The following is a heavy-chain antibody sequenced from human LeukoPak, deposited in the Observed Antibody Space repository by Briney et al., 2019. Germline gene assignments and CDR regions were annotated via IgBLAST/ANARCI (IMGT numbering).Heavy chain of an antibody. CDR1: GGSISSGDYY. V-gene: IGHV4-30-4*01. CDR2: IYYSGST. Sequence: SQTLSLTCTVSGGSISSGDYYWSWIRQPPGKGLEWIGYIYYSGSTYYNPSLKSRVTISVDTSKNQFSLKLCSVTAADTAVYYCARAVYYYDSSGYFSYWGQGTLVTVSS. D-gene: IGHD3-22*01. CDR3: ARAVYYYDSSGYFSY. J-gene: IGHJ4*02.